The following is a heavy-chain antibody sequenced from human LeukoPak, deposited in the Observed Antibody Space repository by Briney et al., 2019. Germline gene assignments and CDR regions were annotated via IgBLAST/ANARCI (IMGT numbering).Heavy chain of an antibody. V-gene: IGHV1-18*01. CDR2: ISTYTGYT. J-gene: IGHJ3*02. D-gene: IGHD3-22*01. Sequence: ASVKVSCKTSGYTFTSYAISWVRQAPGQGLECMGWISTYTGYTDYAQKLQGRVTMTTDTSTSTAYMELRSLSSDDTAVYYCARVLVVSSDAFDIWGQGTMVTVSS. CDR3: ARVLVVSSDAFDI. CDR1: GYTFTSYA.